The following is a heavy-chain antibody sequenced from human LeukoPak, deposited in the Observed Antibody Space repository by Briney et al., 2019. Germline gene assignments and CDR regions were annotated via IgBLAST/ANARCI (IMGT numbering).Heavy chain of an antibody. CDR3: AAGTSGYSYGYGLDY. Sequence: GGSLRLSCAASGFTVSSNYMSWVRQAPGKGLEWVSVIYSGGSTYYADSVKGRFTISRDNSKNTLYLQMNSLRAEDTAVYYCAAGTSGYSYGYGLDYWGQGTLVTVSS. D-gene: IGHD5-18*01. CDR1: GFTVSSNY. J-gene: IGHJ4*02. CDR2: IYSGGST. V-gene: IGHV3-66*01.